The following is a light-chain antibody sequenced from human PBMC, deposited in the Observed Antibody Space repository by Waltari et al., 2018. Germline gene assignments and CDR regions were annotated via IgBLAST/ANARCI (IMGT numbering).Light chain of an antibody. CDR1: NIGGYS. CDR2: YDG. CDR3: QVWHPAIDPGV. Sequence: SYVLTQPPSVSVSPGKTARITCGGDNIGGYSVPWYQQRPGQAPVLVIFYDGDRPSGIPERFSGSNSGNTATLTITRVEAGDEANYYCQVWHPAIDPGVFGPGTEVTV. V-gene: IGLV3-21*04. J-gene: IGLJ1*01.